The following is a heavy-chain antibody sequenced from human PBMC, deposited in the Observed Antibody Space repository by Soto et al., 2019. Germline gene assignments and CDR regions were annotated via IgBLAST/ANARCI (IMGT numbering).Heavy chain of an antibody. D-gene: IGHD2-8*01. CDR3: ARGGFMHAFDM. CDR2: VNNDGSDT. Sequence: PGGSLRLSCAVSRFTFSSYWIHCVRQAPGKGLVWVSRVNNDGSDTIYADSVKGRFTISRDNAKNTVYLQMSSLRDEDTALYFCARGGFMHAFDMWGQGTMVTVSS. J-gene: IGHJ3*02. CDR1: RFTFSSYW. V-gene: IGHV3-74*01.